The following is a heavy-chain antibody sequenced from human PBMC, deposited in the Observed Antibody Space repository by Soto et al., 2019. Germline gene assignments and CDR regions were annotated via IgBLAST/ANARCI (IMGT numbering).Heavy chain of an antibody. CDR1: GFFFKNYA. Sequence: GGSLRLSCAASGFFFKNYAMHWVRLAPGKGLEWVAYLFYDGSNENYADSVKGRFSVSRDNSEGMLFLQMNNLRVEDTGVYFCARAMTMTLARIFGMDVWGQGTTVTVS. D-gene: IGHD3-3*01. CDR2: LFYDGSNE. V-gene: IGHV3-33*01. J-gene: IGHJ6*02. CDR3: ARAMTMTLARIFGMDV.